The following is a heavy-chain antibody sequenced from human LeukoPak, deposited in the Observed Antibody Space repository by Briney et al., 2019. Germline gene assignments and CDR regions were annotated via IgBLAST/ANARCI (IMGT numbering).Heavy chain of an antibody. CDR1: GGTFSSYA. J-gene: IGHJ4*02. Sequence: SVKVSCKASGGTFSSYAISWVRQAPGQGLEWMGGIIPIFGTANYAQKFQGRVTITADESTSTAYMELSSLRSEDTAVYYCARDYYDSSGYYSARVFDYWGQGTLVTVSS. CDR3: ARDYYDSSGYYSARVFDY. D-gene: IGHD3-22*01. CDR2: IIPIFGTA. V-gene: IGHV1-69*13.